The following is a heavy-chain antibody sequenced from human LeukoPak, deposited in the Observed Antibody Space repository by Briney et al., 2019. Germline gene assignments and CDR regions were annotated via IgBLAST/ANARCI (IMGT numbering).Heavy chain of an antibody. CDR1: GFTFGDYA. CDR3: TRPLLWFGELRDY. CDR2: IRSKAYGGTT. Sequence: PGGSLRLSCTASGFTFGDYAMSWVRQAPGKGLEWVGFIRSKAYGGTTEYAASVKGRFTISRDDSKSIAYLQMNSLKTEDTAVYYCTRPLLWFGELRDYWGQGTLVTVSS. J-gene: IGHJ4*02. D-gene: IGHD3-10*01. V-gene: IGHV3-49*04.